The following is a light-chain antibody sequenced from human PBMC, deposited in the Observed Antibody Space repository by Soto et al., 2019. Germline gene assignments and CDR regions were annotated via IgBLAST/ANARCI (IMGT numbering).Light chain of an antibody. Sequence: EIVLTQSPGTLSLSPGEGATLSCRASQSVGSDFLAWYQQRPGQPPRILIFGASGRAAGIPDRFSGSGSGTDFTLTISRLEPEDFAVYYCQQYGSLSWAFGQGNKVDIK. CDR1: QSVGSDF. CDR2: GAS. J-gene: IGKJ1*01. CDR3: QQYGSLSWA. V-gene: IGKV3-20*01.